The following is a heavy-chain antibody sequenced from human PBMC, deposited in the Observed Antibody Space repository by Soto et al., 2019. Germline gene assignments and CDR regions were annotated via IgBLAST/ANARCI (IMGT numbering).Heavy chain of an antibody. J-gene: IGHJ4*02. Sequence: PGGSLRLSCDASGFTFNTYALHWVRQAPGKGLEWVALISYDGNNKYYADSVKGRFTISRDDSKNTLYLQMNSLRAEDTALYYCARDWSKMATFIFDSXGQGTLVTVSS. D-gene: IGHD5-12*01. CDR1: GFTFNTYA. CDR2: ISYDGNNK. V-gene: IGHV3-30-3*01. CDR3: ARDWSKMATFIFDS.